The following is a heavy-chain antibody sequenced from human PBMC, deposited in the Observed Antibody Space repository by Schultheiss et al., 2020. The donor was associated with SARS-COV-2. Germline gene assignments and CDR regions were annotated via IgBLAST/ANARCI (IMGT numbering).Heavy chain of an antibody. Sequence: ASVKVSCKASGYTFTSYYMHWVRQAPGQGLEWMGTIHPRGGDTRYTQKFQGRVTMTRDTSTSTVYMELTSLRSDDTAVYFCAREGYRGGNWLDRWGQGTLVTVSS. V-gene: IGHV1-46*01. CDR3: AREGYRGGNWLDR. CDR2: IHPRGGDT. J-gene: IGHJ5*02. CDR1: GYTFTSYY. D-gene: IGHD5-24*01.